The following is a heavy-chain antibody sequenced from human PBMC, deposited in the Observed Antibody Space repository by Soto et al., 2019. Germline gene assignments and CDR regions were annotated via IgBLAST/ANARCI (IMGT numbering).Heavy chain of an antibody. CDR3: AGEVSQLAFDY. V-gene: IGHV4-30-4*01. D-gene: IGHD6-6*01. CDR1: GGSISSGDYY. CDR2: IYYSGST. J-gene: IGHJ4*02. Sequence: QVQLQESGPGLVKPSQTLSLTCTVSGGSISSGDYYWGWIRQPPGKGLEWIGYIYYSGSTYYNPSLKSLVTISVDTPKHQFYLKLSSVTAADTAVYYCAGEVSQLAFDYWGQGTLVTVSS.